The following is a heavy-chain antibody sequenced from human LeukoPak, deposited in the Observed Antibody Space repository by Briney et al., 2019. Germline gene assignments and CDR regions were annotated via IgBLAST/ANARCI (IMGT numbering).Heavy chain of an antibody. Sequence: KASETLSLTCTVSGGSISSSSYYWGWIRQPPGKGLEWIGSIYYSGSTYYNPSLKSRVTISVDTSKNQFSLKLSSVTAADTAVYYCARVLSGSCYYYYGMDVWGQGTTVTVSS. V-gene: IGHV4-39*07. CDR3: ARVLSGSCYYYYGMDV. CDR2: IYYSGST. CDR1: GGSISSSSYY. D-gene: IGHD1-26*01. J-gene: IGHJ6*02.